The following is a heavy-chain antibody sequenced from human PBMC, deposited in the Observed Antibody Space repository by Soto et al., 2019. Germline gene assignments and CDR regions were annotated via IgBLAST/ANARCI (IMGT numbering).Heavy chain of an antibody. V-gene: IGHV4-30-4*01. Sequence: QVQLQESGPGLVKPSQTLSLTCTVSGGSISSGDSYWSWVRQPPGKGLEWIGYIYYSGSTYYHPSLESRLTISLDTSENQFPLKLTSVTAADTAVYYCARGRFSSTWSYFESWGQGTLVTVSS. CDR1: GGSISSGDSY. CDR3: ARGRFSSTWSYFES. CDR2: IYYSGST. D-gene: IGHD6-13*01. J-gene: IGHJ4*02.